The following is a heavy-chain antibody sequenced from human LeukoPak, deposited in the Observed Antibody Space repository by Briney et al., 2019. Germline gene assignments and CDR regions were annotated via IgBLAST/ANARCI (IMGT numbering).Heavy chain of an antibody. CDR3: ARSSAGSWYTDAFDI. V-gene: IGHV3-66*01. J-gene: IGHJ3*02. Sequence: PGGSLRLSCAASGFTVSSNYMSWVRQAPGKGLEWVSVIYSGVSTYYADSVKGTFTISRDNSKNTLYLQMNSLRAEDTAVYYCARSSAGSWYTDAFDIWGQGTMVTVSS. CDR2: IYSGVST. CDR1: GFTVSSNY. D-gene: IGHD6-13*01.